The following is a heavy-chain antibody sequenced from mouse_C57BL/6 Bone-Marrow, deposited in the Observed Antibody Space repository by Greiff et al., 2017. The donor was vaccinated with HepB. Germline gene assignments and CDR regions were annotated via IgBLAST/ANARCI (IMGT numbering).Heavy chain of an antibody. D-gene: IGHD1-1*01. CDR3: ARSGTTVVADWYFYV. CDR2: INPNNGGT. Sequence: EVQLQQSGPELVKPGASVKISRKASGYTFTDYYMNWVKQSHGKSLEWIGDINPNNGGTSYNQKFKGKATLTVDKSSSTAYMELRSLTSEDSAVYYCARSGTTVVADWYFYVWGTGTTVTVSS. CDR1: GYTFTDYY. V-gene: IGHV1-26*01. J-gene: IGHJ1*03.